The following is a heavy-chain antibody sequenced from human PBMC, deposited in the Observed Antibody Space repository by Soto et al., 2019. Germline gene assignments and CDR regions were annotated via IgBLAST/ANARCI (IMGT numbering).Heavy chain of an antibody. D-gene: IGHD2-2*01. V-gene: IGHV3-74*01. CDR3: ASTSWFDY. CDR1: GFTFSDFW. CDR2: INTDGTIT. J-gene: IGHJ5*01. Sequence: LRLSCAASGFTFSDFWMHWVRQVPGKGLEWVSRINTDGTITNYADSVKGRFIISRDNAKDALYLQMNTLKAADSAVYYCASTSWFDYWGQGALVTVSS.